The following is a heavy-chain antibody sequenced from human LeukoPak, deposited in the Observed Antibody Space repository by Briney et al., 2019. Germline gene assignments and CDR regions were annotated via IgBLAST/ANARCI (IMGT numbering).Heavy chain of an antibody. CDR1: GFTFSNYW. CDR3: ARDLDGYRSGNGA. J-gene: IGHJ5*02. CDR2: INTDGSST. V-gene: IGHV3-74*01. D-gene: IGHD5-12*01. Sequence: GGSLRLSCAASGFTFSNYWMHWVRQAPGKGLVWVSRINTDGSSTDYADSVKGRFTISRDNAKDTLYLQMNGLRAEDTAVYYCARDLDGYRSGNGAWGQGTLVTVSS.